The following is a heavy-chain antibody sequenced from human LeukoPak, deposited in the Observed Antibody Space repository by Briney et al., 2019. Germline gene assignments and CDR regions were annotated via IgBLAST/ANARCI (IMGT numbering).Heavy chain of an antibody. D-gene: IGHD3-22*01. CDR2: IKPNSGGT. V-gene: IGHV1-2*06. CDR3: ARDERYDSSGYPFDY. J-gene: IGHJ4*02. CDR1: GYTFTDYY. Sequence: GASVKVSCKASGYTFTDYYMHWVRQAPGQGLEWMGRIKPNSGGTNYAQKFQGRVTMTRDTSIITAYMELSRLSSDDTAVYYCARDERYDSSGYPFDYWGQGTLVTVSS.